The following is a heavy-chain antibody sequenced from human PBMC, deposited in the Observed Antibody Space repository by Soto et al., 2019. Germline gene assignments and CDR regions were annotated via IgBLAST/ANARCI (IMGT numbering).Heavy chain of an antibody. D-gene: IGHD3-22*01. Sequence: QVQLVESGGGVVQPGRSLRLSCAASGFTFRNYGAHWVRQAPGKGLEWVAVISYEGSHKYYADSVKGRFTISRDNSKNTLYLEMNSLRAEDTAVYYGAKDHSAMIVANLCDYWGQGTLVTVSS. CDR3: AKDHSAMIVANLCDY. CDR2: ISYEGSHK. V-gene: IGHV3-30*18. CDR1: GFTFRNYG. J-gene: IGHJ4*02.